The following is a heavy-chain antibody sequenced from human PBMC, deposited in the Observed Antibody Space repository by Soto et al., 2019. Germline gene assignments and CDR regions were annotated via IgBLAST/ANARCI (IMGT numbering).Heavy chain of an antibody. D-gene: IGHD6-13*01. J-gene: IGHJ4*02. CDR2: IYHSWST. CDR3: ARYGIAAAGTGGYFDY. V-gene: IGHV4-30-2*01. Sequence: PSDTLSLTCAVSGGSISSGGYSWSWIRQQPGKGLEWIGYIYHSWSTYYNPSLKSRVTISVDSSKNQFSLKLSSVTAADTAVYYCARYGIAAAGTGGYFDYWGQGTLVTVSS. CDR1: GGSISSGGYS.